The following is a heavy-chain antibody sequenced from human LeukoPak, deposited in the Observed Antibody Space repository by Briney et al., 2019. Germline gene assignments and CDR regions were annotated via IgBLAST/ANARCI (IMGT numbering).Heavy chain of an antibody. CDR1: GFTFSSYS. Sequence: GGSLRLSCAASGFTFSSYSVNWVRQAPGKGLEWVSYISSGSSTIYYADSVKGRFTISRDNAKNSLYLQMNSLRDEDTAVYYCARDRRITMIVVASGMDVWGQGTTVTVSS. V-gene: IGHV3-48*02. CDR2: ISSGSSTI. D-gene: IGHD3-22*01. CDR3: ARDRRITMIVVASGMDV. J-gene: IGHJ6*02.